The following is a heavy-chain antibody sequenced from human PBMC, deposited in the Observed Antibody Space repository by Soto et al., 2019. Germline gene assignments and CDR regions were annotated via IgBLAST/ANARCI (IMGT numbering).Heavy chain of an antibody. V-gene: IGHV6-1*01. J-gene: IGHJ6*02. CDR1: GDSVSSNSAA. D-gene: IGHD4-17*01. CDR3: ARDYGRLNYYYYGMDV. CDR2: TYYRSKWYN. Sequence: KQSQTLSLTCAISGDSVSSNSAAWNWIRQSPSRGLEWLGRTYYRSKWYNDYAVSVKSRITINPDTSKNQFSLQLNSVTPEDTAVYYCARDYGRLNYYYYGMDVWGQGTTVTVSS.